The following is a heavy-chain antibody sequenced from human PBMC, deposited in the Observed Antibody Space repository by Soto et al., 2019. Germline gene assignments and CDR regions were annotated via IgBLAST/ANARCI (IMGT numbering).Heavy chain of an antibody. J-gene: IGHJ5*02. CDR2: IWYDGSNK. D-gene: IGHD5-18*01. CDR3: ERDWEEDTDMAYNWFEP. V-gene: IGHV3-33*01. CDR1: GFTFSSYV. Sequence: PGGSLRLSCAASGFTFSSYVMPWVRQAPGKGLEWVAVIWYDGSNKYYEESVKGRLKIYRENSKKTLYLQMNRMRAEDTDVYYCERDWEEDTDMAYNWFEPWGQGTLVTVSS.